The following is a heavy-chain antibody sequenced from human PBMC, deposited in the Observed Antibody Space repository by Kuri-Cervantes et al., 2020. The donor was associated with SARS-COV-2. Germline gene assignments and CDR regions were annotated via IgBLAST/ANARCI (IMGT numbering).Heavy chain of an antibody. J-gene: IGHJ4*02. CDR1: GFTFSSYN. CDR2: TSYDGSTK. CDR3: ARGRVGVQDF. Sequence: GESLKISCAASGFTFSSYNMNWVRQTPGEGPEWVAITSYDGSTKYYADSVKGRFTISRDNSKNTLYLQMNNLRGEDTAVYFCARGRVGVQDFWGQGTLVTVSS. D-gene: IGHD2-21*01. V-gene: IGHV3-30-3*01.